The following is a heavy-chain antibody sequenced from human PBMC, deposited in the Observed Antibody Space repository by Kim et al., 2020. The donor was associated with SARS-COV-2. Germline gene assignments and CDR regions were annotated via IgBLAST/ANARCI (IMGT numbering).Heavy chain of an antibody. CDR3: ARDDILTGY. CDR2: GNT. V-gene: IGHV1-18*01. J-gene: IGHJ4*02. D-gene: IGHD3-9*01. Sequence: GNTNYAQKLQGRVTMTTDTSTSTAYMELRSLRSDDTAVYYCARDDILTGYWGQGTLVTVSS.